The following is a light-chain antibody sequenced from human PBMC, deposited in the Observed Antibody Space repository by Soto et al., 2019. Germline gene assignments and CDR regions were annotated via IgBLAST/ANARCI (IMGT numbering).Light chain of an antibody. CDR3: QQSYSTPCT. CDR1: QSISSS. V-gene: IGKV1-39*01. CDR2: AAS. J-gene: IGKJ1*01. Sequence: DIQMTQSPSSLSASVGDSVTITCRASQSISSSLNWYQQKPGKAPKLLIYAASSLQSGVPSRFSGSGSGTDFALTISSLQPENFATYYCQQSYSTPCTFGQGTKVDIK.